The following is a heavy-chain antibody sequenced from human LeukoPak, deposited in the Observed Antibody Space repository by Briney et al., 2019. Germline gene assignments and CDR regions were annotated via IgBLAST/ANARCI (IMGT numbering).Heavy chain of an antibody. D-gene: IGHD6-13*01. Sequence: SETLSLTCTVSGGSISSYYWSWIRQPAGKGLEWIGRIYTSGSTNYNPSLKSRVTMSVDTSKNQFSLKLSSVTAADTAVCYCARGPPGVATAGTPFDYWGQGTLVTVSS. CDR2: IYTSGST. CDR3: ARGPPGVATAGTPFDY. V-gene: IGHV4-4*07. CDR1: GGSISSYY. J-gene: IGHJ4*02.